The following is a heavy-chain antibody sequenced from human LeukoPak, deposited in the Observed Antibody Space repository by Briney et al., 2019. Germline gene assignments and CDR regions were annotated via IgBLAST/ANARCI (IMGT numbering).Heavy chain of an antibody. Sequence: GGSLRLSCAASGFTFSDYYMSWIRQAPGKGLEWVSLISSSQRAINYGDSVKGRFTTSRDNAKNSLYLQMDSLRTEDTAFYYCALIGVVIPPDTYDVWGQGTLVTVSS. V-gene: IGHV3-11*04. CDR3: ALIGVVIPPDTYDV. CDR2: ISSSQRAI. J-gene: IGHJ3*01. CDR1: GFTFSDYY. D-gene: IGHD2-21*01.